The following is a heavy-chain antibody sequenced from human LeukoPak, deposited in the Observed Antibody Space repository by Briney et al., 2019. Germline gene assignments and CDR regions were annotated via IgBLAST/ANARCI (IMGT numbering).Heavy chain of an antibody. J-gene: IGHJ5*02. CDR2: IIPIFGTA. D-gene: IGHD3-9*01. Sequence: ASVKVSCKASGGTFSSYAISWVRQAPGQGLEWMGGIIPIFGTANYAQKFQGRVTITTDESTSTAYMELSSLRSEDTAVFYCARDSYDILTGYCQDAWFDPWGQGTLVSVPS. CDR1: GGTFSSYA. V-gene: IGHV1-69*05. CDR3: ARDSYDILTGYCQDAWFDP.